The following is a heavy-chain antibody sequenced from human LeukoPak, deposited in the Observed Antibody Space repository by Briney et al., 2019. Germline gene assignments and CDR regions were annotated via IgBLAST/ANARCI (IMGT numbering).Heavy chain of an antibody. J-gene: IGHJ3*02. CDR3: ARDLAIIASSNAFDI. CDR1: GYTFTGYY. Sequence: GASVKVSCKASGYTFTGYYMHWVRQAPGQGLEWMGRINPNSGGTNYAQKFQGRVTMTRDTSISTAYMELSRLRSDDTAVYYCARDLAIIASSNAFDIRGQGTMVTVSS. V-gene: IGHV1-2*06. CDR2: INPNSGGT. D-gene: IGHD2-2*02.